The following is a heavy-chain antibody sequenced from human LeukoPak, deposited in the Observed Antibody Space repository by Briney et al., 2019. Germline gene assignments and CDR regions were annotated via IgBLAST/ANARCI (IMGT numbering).Heavy chain of an antibody. CDR2: IIPIFGTA. CDR3: ARDLPSSGYYPDWRFFGAFDI. D-gene: IGHD3-22*01. Sequence: GASVKVSCKASGGTFSSYAISWVRQAPGQGLEWMGGIIPIFGTANYAQKFQGRVTITADESTSTAYMELSSLRSEDTAVYYCARDLPSSGYYPDWRFFGAFDIWGQGTMVTVSS. J-gene: IGHJ3*02. CDR1: GGTFSSYA. V-gene: IGHV1-69*13.